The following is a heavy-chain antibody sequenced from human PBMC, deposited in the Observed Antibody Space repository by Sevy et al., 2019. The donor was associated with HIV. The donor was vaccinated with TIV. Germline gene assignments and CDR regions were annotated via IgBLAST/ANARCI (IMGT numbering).Heavy chain of an antibody. CDR1: GYTFTGYY. D-gene: IGHD3-10*01. J-gene: IGHJ3*02. Sequence: ASVKVSCKASGYTFTGYYMHWVRQAPGQGLEWMGWINHNSGGTNYAQKFQGRVTMTRETSISTAYMDLSRLRSDDTAVDYCARLPLPSDAFDIWGQGTMVTVSS. V-gene: IGHV1-2*02. CDR3: ARLPLPSDAFDI. CDR2: INHNSGGT.